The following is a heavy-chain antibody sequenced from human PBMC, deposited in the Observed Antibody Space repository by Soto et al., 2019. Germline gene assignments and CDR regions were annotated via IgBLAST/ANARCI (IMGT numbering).Heavy chain of an antibody. D-gene: IGHD6-19*01. V-gene: IGHV3-73*01. CDR1: GFTFRGST. CDR3: TRHRTASGWSQVDY. J-gene: IGHJ4*02. CDR2: ISIKPNNYAT. Sequence: GGSLRLSCVASGFTFRGSTMHWVRQASGKGLEWIGLISIKPNNYATVYAASVTGRFTISRDDSKSTAYLQMNSLKTEDTAVYYCTRHRTASGWSQVDYWGQGTLVTVSS.